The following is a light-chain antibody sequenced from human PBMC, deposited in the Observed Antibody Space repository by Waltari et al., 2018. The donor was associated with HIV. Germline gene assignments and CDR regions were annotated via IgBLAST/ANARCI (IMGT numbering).Light chain of an antibody. J-gene: IGLJ3*02. V-gene: IGLV1-47*01. CDR2: RGD. CDR1: NSNIGSNS. CDR3: AVWDDSLRGGV. Sequence: QSVVTQPPSASGTPGQRVVISCSGSNSNIGSNSVNWYQQVPGAAPKILIYRGDQRFSGVPDRFSGSKSATSAALAISELRSEDEADYYCAVWDDSLRGGVFGGGTKLTVL.